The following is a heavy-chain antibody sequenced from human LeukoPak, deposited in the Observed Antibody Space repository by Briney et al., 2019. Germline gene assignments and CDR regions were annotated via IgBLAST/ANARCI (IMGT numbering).Heavy chain of an antibody. J-gene: IGHJ6*02. CDR1: GFTFSSYG. D-gene: IGHD3-10*01. CDR2: IRYDGSNK. CDR3: ARDTLWFGELSSMDV. V-gene: IGHV3-30*02. Sequence: PGGPLRLSCAASGFTFSSYGMHWVRQAPGKGLEWVAFIRYDGSNKYYADSVKGRFTISRDNAKNTLYLQMNSLRAEDTAVYYCARDTLWFGELSSMDVWGQGTTVTVSS.